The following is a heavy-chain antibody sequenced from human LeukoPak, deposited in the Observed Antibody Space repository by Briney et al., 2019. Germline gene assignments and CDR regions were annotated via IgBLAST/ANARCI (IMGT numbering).Heavy chain of an antibody. CDR3: ASPDGAAAGSKLRYYYGMDV. J-gene: IGHJ6*02. D-gene: IGHD6-13*01. CDR1: GFTFSSYA. V-gene: IGHV3-30-3*01. CDR2: ISYDGSNK. Sequence: GGSLRLSCAASGFTFSSYAMHWVRQAPDKGLEWVAVISYDGSNKYYADSVKGRFTISRDNSKNTLYLQMNSLRAEDTAVYYCASPDGAAAGSKLRYYYGMDVWGQGTTVTVSS.